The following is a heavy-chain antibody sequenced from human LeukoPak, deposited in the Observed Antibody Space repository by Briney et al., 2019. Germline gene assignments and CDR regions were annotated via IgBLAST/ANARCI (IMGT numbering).Heavy chain of an antibody. V-gene: IGHV3-48*01. D-gene: IGHD5-24*01. CDR1: GFTFSSYS. J-gene: IGHJ6*02. CDR2: IGHTGSIT. Sequence: PGGSLRLSCAGSGFTFSSYSMNWVRHAPGKGLEWVSYIGHTGSITDYADSVKGRFTISRDNSKNTLYLQMNSLRAEDTAVYYCAKGYQRWLQLDGMDVWGQGTTVTVSS. CDR3: AKGYQRWLQLDGMDV.